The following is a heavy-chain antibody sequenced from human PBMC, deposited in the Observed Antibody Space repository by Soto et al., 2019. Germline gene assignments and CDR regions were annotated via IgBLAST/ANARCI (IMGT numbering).Heavy chain of an antibody. CDR3: AKSTGGTANGLDV. CDR2: ISWSSATI. J-gene: IGHJ6*02. CDR1: GFSFEEYG. D-gene: IGHD2-8*02. V-gene: IGHV3-9*01. Sequence: EVQLVESGGGLVQPGRSLRLSCAASGFSFEEYGMHWVRQGPGKGLEWVSGISWSSATIGYADSVKGRFGISRDNAKRSLYLQMSSLRPEDTALYYCAKSTGGTANGLDVWGQGITVTVSS.